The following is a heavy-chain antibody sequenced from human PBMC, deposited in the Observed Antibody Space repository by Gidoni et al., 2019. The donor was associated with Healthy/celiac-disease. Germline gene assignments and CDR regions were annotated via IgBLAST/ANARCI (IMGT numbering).Heavy chain of an antibody. D-gene: IGHD5-18*01. CDR2: ISYDGSNK. V-gene: IGHV3-30*18. CDR3: AKEKRGYSYGTGWYFDL. J-gene: IGHJ2*01. CDR1: GFTFISYG. Sequence: QVQLVESGGGVVQPGRSLRLSCAASGFTFISYGMHWVRQAPGKGLEWVAVISYDGSNKYYADSVKGRFTISRDNSKNTLYLQMNSLRAEDTAVYYCAKEKRGYSYGTGWYFDLWGRGTLVTVSS.